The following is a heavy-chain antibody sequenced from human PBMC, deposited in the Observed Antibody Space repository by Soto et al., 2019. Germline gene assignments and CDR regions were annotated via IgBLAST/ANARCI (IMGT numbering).Heavy chain of an antibody. J-gene: IGHJ6*02. Sequence: EVQLVESGGGLIQPGGSLRLSCAASGFTVSSNYVSWVRQAPGKGLEWVSVIYSGGSTYYADSVKGRFTISRDNSKNTLYLQMNSLRAEDTAVYYCAVSGYSYGSRNYYYYGMDVWGQGTTVTVSS. V-gene: IGHV3-53*01. CDR3: AVSGYSYGSRNYYYYGMDV. D-gene: IGHD5-18*01. CDR1: GFTVSSNY. CDR2: IYSGGST.